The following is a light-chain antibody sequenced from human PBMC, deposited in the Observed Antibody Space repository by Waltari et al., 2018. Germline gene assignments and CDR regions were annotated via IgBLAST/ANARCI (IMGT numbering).Light chain of an antibody. V-gene: IGKV3-20*01. CDR2: AAS. CDR3: QMHVRLPVT. CDR1: QNIGTY. Sequence: ELILTQSPGTLSVSPGERATLSCRASQNIGTYLIWYQQKPGQAPRLLMFAASSRATGIPERFSGSGSGTDFSLTISRLEPEDFAVYYCQMHVRLPVTFGHGTRVEIK. J-gene: IGKJ1*01.